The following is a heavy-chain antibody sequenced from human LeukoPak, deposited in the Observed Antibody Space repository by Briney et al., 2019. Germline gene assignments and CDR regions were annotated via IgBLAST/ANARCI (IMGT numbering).Heavy chain of an antibody. CDR3: ASGNYYDSSGYYYSDY. CDR1: RYTLTGYY. CDR2: INHNSGGT. Sequence: SVTVSCKAFRYTLTGYYMQWVRQAPGQGLEWMGWINHNSGGTNYAQETQGRVAMTRDTSISTAYIELSRLRSDDTAVYYCASGNYYDSSGYYYSDYWGQGTLVTVSS. J-gene: IGHJ4*02. V-gene: IGHV1-2*02. D-gene: IGHD3-22*01.